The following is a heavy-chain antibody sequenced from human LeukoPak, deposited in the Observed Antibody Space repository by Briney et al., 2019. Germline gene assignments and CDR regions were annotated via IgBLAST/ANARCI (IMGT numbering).Heavy chain of an antibody. CDR3: ARGRNWNYVRGRFDP. CDR2: INHSGST. D-gene: IGHD1-7*01. CDR1: GGSVSGYY. Sequence: KPSETLSLTCAVYGGSVSGYYWSWIRQPPGKGLEWIGEINHSGSTNYNPSLKSRVTISVNTSKNQISLKLSSVTAAGTAVYYCARGRNWNYVRGRFDPWRQGTLVTVSS. V-gene: IGHV4-34*01. J-gene: IGHJ5*02.